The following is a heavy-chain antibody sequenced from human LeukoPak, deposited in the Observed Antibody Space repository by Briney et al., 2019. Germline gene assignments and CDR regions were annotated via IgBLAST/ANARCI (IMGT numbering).Heavy chain of an antibody. Sequence: GGSLRLSCAASGFTFSSYAMSWVRQAPGKGLEWVSAISGSGGSTYYADSVKGRFTISRDNSKNTLYLQMNSLRAEDTAVYYCARGPGYPNAFDTWGQGTMVTVSS. D-gene: IGHD5-18*01. CDR3: ARGPGYPNAFDT. CDR1: GFTFSSYA. J-gene: IGHJ3*02. CDR2: ISGSGGST. V-gene: IGHV3-23*01.